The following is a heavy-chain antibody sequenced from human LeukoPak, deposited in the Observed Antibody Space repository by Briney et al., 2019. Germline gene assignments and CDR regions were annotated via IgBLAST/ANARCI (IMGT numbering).Heavy chain of an antibody. Sequence: ASVKVSCKASGGTFSIYAISWVRQAPGQGLEWMGEIIPIFGTANYAQKFQGRVTITADESTSTAYMELSSLRSEDTAVYYCARDRDDSSGKFDYWGQGTLVTVSS. CDR1: GGTFSIYA. D-gene: IGHD6-19*01. CDR3: ARDRDDSSGKFDY. J-gene: IGHJ4*02. V-gene: IGHV1-69*13. CDR2: IIPIFGTA.